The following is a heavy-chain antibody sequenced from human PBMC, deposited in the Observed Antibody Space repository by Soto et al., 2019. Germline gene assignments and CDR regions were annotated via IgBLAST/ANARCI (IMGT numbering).Heavy chain of an antibody. CDR3: ARDFYSGWYYFDY. J-gene: IGHJ4*02. D-gene: IGHD6-19*01. CDR2: INPNSGGT. V-gene: IGHV1-2*04. CDR1: GGGNLRDYR. Sequence: ASVKVSCKASGGGNLRDYRTTWVRRAPGQGLEWMGWINPNSGGTNYAQKFQGWVTMTRDTSISTAYMELSRLRSDDTAVYYCARDFYSGWYYFDYWGQGTLVTVSS.